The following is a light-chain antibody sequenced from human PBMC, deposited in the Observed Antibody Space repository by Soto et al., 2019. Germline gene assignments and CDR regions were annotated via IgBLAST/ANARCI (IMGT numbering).Light chain of an antibody. CDR2: DAS. CDR1: QGISSY. V-gene: IGKV1-9*01. Sequence: IQLTQSPSSLSASVGDRVTITCRPSQGISSYLGWYQQKPGKAPNLLSYDASTLHSGVPSRVSGGGSGTDFTLTISSLQTEDFATYYCQQVNVYPPTFGGGTKVDTK. J-gene: IGKJ4*01. CDR3: QQVNVYPPT.